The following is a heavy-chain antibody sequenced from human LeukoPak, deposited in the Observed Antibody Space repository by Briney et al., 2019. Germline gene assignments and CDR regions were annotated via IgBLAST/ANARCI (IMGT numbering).Heavy chain of an antibody. CDR2: VIPIFGTA. D-gene: IGHD3-10*01. CDR1: GGTFSSYA. J-gene: IGHJ6*03. CDR3: ARGSRGSGYYYMNV. Sequence: GSSVKVSCKASGGTFSSYAISWVREAPGQGLEWGGGVIPIFGTANYAQKFQGRVTITTDESTSTAYMELSSLRSEDTAVYYCARGSRGSGYYYMNVWGKGTTVTVSS. V-gene: IGHV1-69*05.